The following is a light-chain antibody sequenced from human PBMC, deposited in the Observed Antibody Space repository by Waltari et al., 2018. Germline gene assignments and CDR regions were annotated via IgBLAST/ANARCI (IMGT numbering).Light chain of an antibody. J-gene: IGLJ2*01. CDR2: STN. V-gene: IGLV8-61*01. Sequence: TVVTQEPSLSVSPGGTVTLTCGLSSGSVSTSNYPSWYQQTPGQAPRMLIYSTNARASGVPDRFSGSILGNKAALTVTGAQADDESDYYCTLYMGSGVLFGGGTRLTVL. CDR1: SGSVSTSNY. CDR3: TLYMGSGVL.